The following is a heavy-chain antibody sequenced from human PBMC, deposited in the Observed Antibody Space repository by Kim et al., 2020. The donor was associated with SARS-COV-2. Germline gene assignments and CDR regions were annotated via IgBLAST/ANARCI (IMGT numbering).Heavy chain of an antibody. Sequence: GGSLRLSCTASGFSFSNYWMAWVRQAPGKGPEWVANLTYDERERYYVDSVKGRFIISRDNGKRSLYLQMDSLRAEDTALYYCARDVGGNLENWGQGTLVTVSS. CDR1: GFSFSNYW. CDR2: LTYDERER. D-gene: IGHD2-15*01. CDR3: ARDVGGNLEN. V-gene: IGHV3-7*01. J-gene: IGHJ4*02.